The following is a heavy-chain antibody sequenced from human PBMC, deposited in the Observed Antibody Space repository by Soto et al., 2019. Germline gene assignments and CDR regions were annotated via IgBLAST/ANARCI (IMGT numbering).Heavy chain of an antibody. CDR1: GFTVSGNY. CDR3: ARDGGRAEDGMDV. V-gene: IGHV3-53*02. Sequence: EMQLVETGGDLIQPGGSLRLSCAASGFTVSGNYMSWVRQAQGKGLEWVSVIYRGGSTYYADAVKGRFTISRDNSKNTLYLQMNSLRADYTAVYYCARDGGRAEDGMDVWGQGTTVTVSS. CDR2: IYRGGST. J-gene: IGHJ6*02. D-gene: IGHD3-10*01.